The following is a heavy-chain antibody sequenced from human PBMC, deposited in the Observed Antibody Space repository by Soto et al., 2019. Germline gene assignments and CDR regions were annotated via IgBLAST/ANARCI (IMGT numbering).Heavy chain of an antibody. Sequence: PSETLSLTCTVSGGSISSYYWSWIRQPPGKGLEWIGSIFYSGNTYYNPSLKSRVTISVDKSKNQFSLKLRSVTAADTAVYYCARVLIAVDGTLSAFDIWGQGTLVTVSS. D-gene: IGHD6-19*01. V-gene: IGHV4-59*12. J-gene: IGHJ3*02. CDR3: ARVLIAVDGTLSAFDI. CDR1: GGSISSYY. CDR2: IFYSGNT.